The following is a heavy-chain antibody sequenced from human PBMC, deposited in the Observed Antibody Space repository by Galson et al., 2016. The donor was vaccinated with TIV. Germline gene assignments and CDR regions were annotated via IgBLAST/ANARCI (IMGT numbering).Heavy chain of an antibody. Sequence: SVKVSCKASGGTLSRHTISWVRQAPGQGLEWMGRILPIVGITNYAQKLQGRVTIIADRFTSTVSMELSGLTSDDTAVYYCATGEGSSGMDVWGQGTTVTVSS. CDR1: GGTLSRHT. CDR2: ILPIVGIT. CDR3: ATGEGSSGMDV. D-gene: IGHD3-10*01. V-gene: IGHV1-69*02. J-gene: IGHJ6*02.